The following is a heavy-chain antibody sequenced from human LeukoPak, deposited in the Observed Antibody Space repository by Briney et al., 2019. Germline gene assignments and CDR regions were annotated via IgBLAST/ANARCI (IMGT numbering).Heavy chain of an antibody. CDR2: IRYDGSNK. J-gene: IGHJ4*02. CDR3: AKDLTYYYDSSGFGY. Sequence: GGSLRLSCAASGFTFSSYGMHWVRQAPGKGLEWVAFIRYDGSNKYYADSVKGRFTTSRDNSKNTLYLQMNSLRAEDTPVYYCAKDLTYYYDSSGFGYWGQGTLVTVSS. V-gene: IGHV3-30*02. D-gene: IGHD3-22*01. CDR1: GFTFSSYG.